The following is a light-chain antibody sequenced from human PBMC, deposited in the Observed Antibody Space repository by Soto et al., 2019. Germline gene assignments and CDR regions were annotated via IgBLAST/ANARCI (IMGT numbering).Light chain of an antibody. CDR1: QSVSSSY. CDR2: GAS. V-gene: IGKV3-20*01. J-gene: IGKJ1*01. CDR3: KQKGSPWT. Sequence: EIVLTQSPGTLSLSPGERATLSCRASQSVSSSYLAWYQQKPGQAPRLLIYGASSRATGIPDRFSGSGSGTDFTLTISRLEPEDFAVYYCKQKGSPWTFGQETKVEIK.